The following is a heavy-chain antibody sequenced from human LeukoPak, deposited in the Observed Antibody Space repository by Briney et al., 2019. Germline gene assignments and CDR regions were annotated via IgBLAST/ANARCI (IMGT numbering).Heavy chain of an antibody. D-gene: IGHD1-1*01. J-gene: IGHJ4*02. Sequence: GGSLRLSCAASGFTFSTYSMTWVRQAPGKGLEWVSSISSSSSYIYYADSVKGRFTVSRDNAKTSLYLQMNSLRAEDTAVYYCARGNTVQEFDDWGQGTLLTVSS. CDR3: ARGNTVQEFDD. CDR2: ISSSSSYI. CDR1: GFTFSTYS. V-gene: IGHV3-21*01.